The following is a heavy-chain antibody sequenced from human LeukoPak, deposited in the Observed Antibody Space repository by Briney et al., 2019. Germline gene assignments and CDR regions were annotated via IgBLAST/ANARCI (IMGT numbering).Heavy chain of an antibody. CDR3: ARVVRSGWYLGANCDY. CDR2: ISGSGGST. V-gene: IGHV3-23*01. J-gene: IGHJ4*02. D-gene: IGHD6-19*01. CDR1: GFTFSSYA. Sequence: GGSLRLSCAASGFTFSSYAMSWVRQAPGKGLEWVSAISGSGGSTYYADSVKGRFTISRDNSKNTLYLQMNSLRAEDTAVYYCARVVRSGWYLGANCDYWGQGTLVTISS.